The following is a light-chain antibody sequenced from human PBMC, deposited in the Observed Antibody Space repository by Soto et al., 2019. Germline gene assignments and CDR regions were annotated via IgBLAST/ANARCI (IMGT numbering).Light chain of an antibody. CDR2: AAS. CDR3: LQHKSWPFT. J-gene: IGKJ2*01. CDR1: QSVSSS. V-gene: IGKV3-15*01. Sequence: EIAMTQSPATLSVSPEERATLSCRASQSVSSSLAWFQQKPGQAPRLLIYAASARATGIAARLSGSGSGTEFTLTISSLQSEDFAVYYCLQHKSWPFTFGQGTKLELK.